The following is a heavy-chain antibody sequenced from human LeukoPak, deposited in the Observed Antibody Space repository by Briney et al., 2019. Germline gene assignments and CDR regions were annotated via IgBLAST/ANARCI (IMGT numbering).Heavy chain of an antibody. CDR3: ARRRGGFGEGEFDY. CDR2: SHTGGSI. D-gene: IGHD3-10*01. Sequence: SETLSLTCTVSGVSISGFYWNWIRQPPRKGLEWVGYSHTGGSISSNPSLSSRVAFSMDTSKNQVSLRLNSVTATDTAVYYCARRRGGFGEGEFDYWGQGIPVTVST. CDR1: GVSISGFY. J-gene: IGHJ4*02. V-gene: IGHV4-4*08.